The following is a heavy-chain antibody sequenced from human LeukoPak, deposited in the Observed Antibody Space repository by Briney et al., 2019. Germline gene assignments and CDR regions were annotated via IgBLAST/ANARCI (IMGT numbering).Heavy chain of an antibody. CDR2: IYTSGST. Sequence: SQTLSPTCTVSGGSISGGSYYWSWIRQPAGKGLEWIGRIYTSGSTNYNPSLKSRVTISVDTSKNQFSLKLSSVAAADTALYYCARGNPSLYSSGWYPFDYWGQGTLVTVSS. V-gene: IGHV4-61*02. J-gene: IGHJ4*02. CDR1: GGSISGGSYY. D-gene: IGHD6-19*01. CDR3: ARGNPSLYSSGWYPFDY.